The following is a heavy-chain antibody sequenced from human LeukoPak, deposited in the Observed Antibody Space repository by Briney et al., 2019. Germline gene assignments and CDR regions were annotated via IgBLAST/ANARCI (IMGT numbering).Heavy chain of an antibody. D-gene: IGHD3-3*01. CDR3: ARDGFLESR. CDR2: ISSSSSTI. J-gene: IGHJ4*02. V-gene: IGHV3-48*01. Sequence: GGSLRLSCAASGFTFSRYGMHWVRQAPGKGLEWVSYISSSSSTIYYADSVKGRFTISRDNAKNSLYLQMNSLRAEDTAVYYCARDGFLESRWGQGTLVTVSS. CDR1: GFTFSRYG.